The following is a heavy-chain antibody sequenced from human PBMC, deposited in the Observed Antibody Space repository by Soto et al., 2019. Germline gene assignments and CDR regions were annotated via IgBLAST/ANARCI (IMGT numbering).Heavy chain of an antibody. CDR1: GYTFTSYD. J-gene: IGHJ4*02. D-gene: IGHD5-18*01. CDR2: MNPNSGNT. CDR3: ARGRGYSYGYMRLAAAGFDY. V-gene: IGHV1-8*01. Sequence: QVQLVQSGAEVKKPGASVKVSCKASGYTFTSYDINWVRQATGQGLEWMGWMNPNSGNTGYAQKFQGSVTMTRITSVSTAYMELSSLRSEDTAVYYWARGRGYSYGYMRLAAAGFDYWGQGTLVTVSS.